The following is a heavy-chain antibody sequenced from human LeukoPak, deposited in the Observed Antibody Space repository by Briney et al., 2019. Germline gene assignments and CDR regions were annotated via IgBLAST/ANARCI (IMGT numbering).Heavy chain of an antibody. CDR1: GVTFSSYA. CDR3: AKAPGGLFDP. D-gene: IGHD1-14*01. Sequence: PGGSLRLSCAASGVTFSSYAMSWVRQAPGKGLEWVSAISGSGGNTYYADSVKGRFTISRDNSKNTLYLQMNSLRAEDSAVYYCAKAPGGLFDPWGQGTLVTVSS. V-gene: IGHV3-23*01. J-gene: IGHJ5*02. CDR2: ISGSGGNT.